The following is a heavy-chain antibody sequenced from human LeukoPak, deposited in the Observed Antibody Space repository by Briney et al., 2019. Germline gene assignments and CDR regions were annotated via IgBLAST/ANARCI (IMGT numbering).Heavy chain of an antibody. V-gene: IGHV6-1*01. CDR3: AREVDGTGAFDI. Sequence: SQTLSLTCAISGKRVSNHIASWNWIRQSPSRGLEWLGRTYYRSKWYNGYAVYVKSRITINPDTSKNQFSLHLNTATPEDPAVYYGAREVDGTGAFDIWGQGTMVTVSS. J-gene: IGHJ3*02. D-gene: IGHD6-19*01. CDR1: GKRVSNHIAS. CDR2: TYYRSKWYN.